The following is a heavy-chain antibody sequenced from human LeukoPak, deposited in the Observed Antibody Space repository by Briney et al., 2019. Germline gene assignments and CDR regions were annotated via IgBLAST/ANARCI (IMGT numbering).Heavy chain of an antibody. V-gene: IGHV4-59*08. D-gene: IGHD6-19*01. CDR1: GGSISSYY. Sequence: SETLSLTCTVSGGSISSYYWSWIRQPPGKGLEWIGYIYYSGSTNYNPSLKSRVTISVDTSKNQFSLKLSSVTAADTAVYYCARLGIAVAALDAFDIWGQGTMVTVSS. CDR2: IYYSGST. J-gene: IGHJ3*02. CDR3: ARLGIAVAALDAFDI.